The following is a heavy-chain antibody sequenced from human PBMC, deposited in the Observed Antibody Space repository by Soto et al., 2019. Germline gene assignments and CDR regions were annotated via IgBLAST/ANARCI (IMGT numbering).Heavy chain of an antibody. CDR3: ARDLHNYYGSGSYYNVHKGY. Sequence: QVQLVQSGAEVKKPGASVKVSCKASGYTFTSYGISWVRQAPGQGLEWMGWISAYNGNTNYAQKLQGRVTMTTDTSTSTAYMELRSLRSDDTAVYYCARDLHNYYGSGSYYNVHKGYWGQGTLVTVSS. J-gene: IGHJ4*02. D-gene: IGHD3-10*01. CDR2: ISAYNGNT. CDR1: GYTFTSYG. V-gene: IGHV1-18*01.